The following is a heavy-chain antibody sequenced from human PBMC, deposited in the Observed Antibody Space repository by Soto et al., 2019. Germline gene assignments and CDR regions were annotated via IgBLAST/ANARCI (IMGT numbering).Heavy chain of an antibody. CDR2: IYYSGST. V-gene: IGHV4-31*03. CDR3: ARSLPGGTIYYMDV. D-gene: IGHD1-26*01. Sequence: QVQLRESGPGLVKPSQTLSLTCTVAGGSISSGGSYWSWVRLHPGKGLEWIGHIYYSGSTFYNPGLKSRVHISVDTSKKYFSLRLSSVTAADTAVYYCARSLPGGTIYYMDVWGEGTAVTVSS. CDR1: GGSISSGGSY. J-gene: IGHJ6*03.